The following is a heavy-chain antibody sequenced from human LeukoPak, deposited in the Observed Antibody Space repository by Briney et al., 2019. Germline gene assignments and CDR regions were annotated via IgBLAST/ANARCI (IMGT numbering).Heavy chain of an antibody. D-gene: IGHD1-26*01. CDR1: GFSFSTNS. CDR3: VTVGMTSIWSYLRFDP. J-gene: IGHJ5*02. V-gene: IGHV3-64D*08. CDR2: ITSNGGST. Sequence: GGSLRLSCSASGFSFSTNSMHWVRQAPGKGLEFVSAITSNGGSTYYADSVKGRFTISRDNSKNTLYLQMSSLRAEDTAVYYCVTVGMTSIWSYLRFDPRGQGTLVSVSS.